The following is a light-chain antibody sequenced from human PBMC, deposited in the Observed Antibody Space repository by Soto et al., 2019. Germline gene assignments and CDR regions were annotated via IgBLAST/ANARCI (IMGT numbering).Light chain of an antibody. V-gene: IGLV2-11*01. J-gene: IGLJ1*01. Sequence: QSALTQPPSVSGSPGQSVTISWTGTSSDVGAYDYVSWYQQHPGKAPKLMIYDVTKRPSGVPDRFSGSKSGNTASLTISGLQAEDEADYYCCSYAGSYASDYVFGAGTKVTVL. CDR1: SSDVGAYDY. CDR2: DVT. CDR3: CSYAGSYASDYV.